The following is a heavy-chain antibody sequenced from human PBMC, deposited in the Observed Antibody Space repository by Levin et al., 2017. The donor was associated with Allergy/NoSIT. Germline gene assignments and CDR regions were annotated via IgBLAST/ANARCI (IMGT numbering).Heavy chain of an antibody. CDR1: GFSFTNHW. V-gene: IGHV5-51*01. Sequence: GESLKISCKGSGFSFTNHWIGWVRQMPGGGLEWMGLIYPSDSDTRYSPSFQGQVIISADKSIATAYLQWSSLKAPDTAMYYCVRSYSRGWFWFDPWGQGTLVTVSS. D-gene: IGHD6-19*01. CDR3: VRSYSRGWFWFDP. CDR2: IYPSDSDT. J-gene: IGHJ5*02.